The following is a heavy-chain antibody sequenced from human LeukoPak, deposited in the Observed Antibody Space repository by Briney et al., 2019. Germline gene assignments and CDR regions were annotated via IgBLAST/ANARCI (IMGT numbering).Heavy chain of an antibody. Sequence: GGSLRLSCAASGFTFSAYGMHWVRQAPGKGLEWLAFVRYDGSNKYYADSVKGRFTISRDYSKNTLYLQMNSLRAEDTAVYYCATRIGGYSSGWYTFDYWGQGTLVTVSS. CDR1: GFTFSAYG. V-gene: IGHV3-30*02. CDR3: ATRIGGYSSGWYTFDY. CDR2: VRYDGSNK. J-gene: IGHJ4*02. D-gene: IGHD6-19*01.